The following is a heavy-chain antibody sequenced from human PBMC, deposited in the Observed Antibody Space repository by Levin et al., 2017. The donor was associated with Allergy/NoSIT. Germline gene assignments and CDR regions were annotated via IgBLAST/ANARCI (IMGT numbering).Heavy chain of an antibody. CDR1: GFTFSRCG. CDR3: VKGCDNGDNCYILES. V-gene: IGHV3-30*18. D-gene: IGHD4-23*01. J-gene: IGHJ5*02. Sequence: PGGSLRLSCAASGFTFSRCGMHWVRQAPGKGLEWVADVSSDESRKYYVDSVKGRFTISRDNSENTLYLQMNNLRAEDTAVYYCVKGCDNGDNCYILESWGQGTLVTVSS. CDR2: VSSDESRK.